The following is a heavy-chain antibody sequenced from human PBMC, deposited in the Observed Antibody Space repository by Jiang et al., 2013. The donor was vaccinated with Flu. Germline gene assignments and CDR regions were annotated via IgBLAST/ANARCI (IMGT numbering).Heavy chain of an antibody. V-gene: IGHV4-59*09. CDR3: ARGTRGGPNNPLFDY. D-gene: IGHD1/OR15-1a*01. J-gene: IGHJ4*02. Sequence: KSRVTISADTSKNQFSLKLNSVTAADTAVYFCARGTRGGPNNPLFDYWGQGTLGTVSS.